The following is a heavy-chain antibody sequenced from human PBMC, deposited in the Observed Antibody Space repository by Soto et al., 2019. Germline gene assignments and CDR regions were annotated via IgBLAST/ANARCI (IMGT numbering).Heavy chain of an antibody. V-gene: IGHV1-69*01. J-gene: IGHJ6*02. CDR2: IIPIFGTA. Sequence: QVQLVQSGAEVKKPGSSVKVSCKASGGTFSSYAISWVRQAPGQGLEWMGGIIPIFGTANYAQKFQGRVTITADESTSTAYMELSSLRSEDTAVYYCARDYWGVVVSSRNYYYGMDVWGQGTTVTVSS. CDR1: GGTFSSYA. D-gene: IGHD2-15*01. CDR3: ARDYWGVVVSSRNYYYGMDV.